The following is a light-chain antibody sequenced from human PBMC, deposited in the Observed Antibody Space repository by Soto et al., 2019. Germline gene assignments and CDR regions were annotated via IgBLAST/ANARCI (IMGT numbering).Light chain of an antibody. CDR2: TDY. J-gene: IGLJ1*01. CDR3: QSYDNEVNGLYV. V-gene: IGLV1-44*01. CDR1: SSNIGTYT. Sequence: QSVLTQPPSVSGTPGQRVTISCSGGSSNIGTYTVNWYQQLPETAPKLLIYTDYQRPSGVPDRFSGSKSGTSASLAISGLQSEDEADYYCQSYDNEVNGLYVFGTGTKLTVL.